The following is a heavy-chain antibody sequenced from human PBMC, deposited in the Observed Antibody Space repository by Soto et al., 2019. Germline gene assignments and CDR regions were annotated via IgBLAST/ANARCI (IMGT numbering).Heavy chain of an antibody. D-gene: IGHD2-15*01. CDR1: GGSISSGGYY. V-gene: IGHV4-31*03. Sequence: QVQLQESGPGLVKPSQTLSLTCTVSGGSISSGGYYWSWIRQHPGKGLEWIGYIYYSGSTYYNPSPKSRVTIPVDTSKNQFSRKLGSLTAADTAVYYCARDLGYCSGGSCYPGYNWCDPWGQGTLVTVSS. CDR2: IYYSGST. J-gene: IGHJ5*02. CDR3: ARDLGYCSGGSCYPGYNWCDP.